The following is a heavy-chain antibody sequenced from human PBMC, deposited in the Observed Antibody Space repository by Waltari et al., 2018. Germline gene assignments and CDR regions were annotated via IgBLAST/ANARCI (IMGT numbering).Heavy chain of an antibody. J-gene: IGHJ5*02. D-gene: IGHD2-15*01. V-gene: IGHV4-39*07. CDR1: GGPISSSSYY. CDR2: IYYSGST. CDR3: ARVGIVVVAATHNWFDP. Sequence: QLQLQESGPGLVKPSETLSLTCTVSGGPISSSSYYWGWIRQPPGKGLEWIGSIYYSGSTYYNPSLKSRVTISVDTSKNQFSLKLSSVTAADTAVYYCARVGIVVVAATHNWFDPWGQGTLVTVSS.